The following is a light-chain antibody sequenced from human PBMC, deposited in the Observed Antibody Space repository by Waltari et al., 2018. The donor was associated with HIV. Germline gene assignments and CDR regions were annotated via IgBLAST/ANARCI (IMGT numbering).Light chain of an antibody. J-gene: IGLJ1*01. CDR1: SSGIASNH. Sequence: QSVLTQPPSASGTPGQRVTIPCSGSSSGIASNHFYWYQQPPGTAPKLLIYRNNQRTSGVPDRFSGSKSGTSASLAISGLRSEDEADYYCAAWDDSLSGYVFGTGTKVTVL. CDR3: AAWDDSLSGYV. CDR2: RNN. V-gene: IGLV1-47*01.